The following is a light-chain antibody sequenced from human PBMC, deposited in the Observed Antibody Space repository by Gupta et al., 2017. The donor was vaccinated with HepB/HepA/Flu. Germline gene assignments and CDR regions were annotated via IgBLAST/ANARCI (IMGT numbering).Light chain of an antibody. J-gene: IGKJ2*04. Sequence: DIQMTQSPSYLSASVGDRVTITCRASQSISSYLNWYQQKPGKAPKLLIYAASSLQSGVPSRFSGSGSGTDFTLTISSLQPEDFATYYCQQSYSTLPCSFGQGTKLEIK. CDR1: QSISSY. V-gene: IGKV1-39*01. CDR3: QQSYSTLPCS. CDR2: AAS.